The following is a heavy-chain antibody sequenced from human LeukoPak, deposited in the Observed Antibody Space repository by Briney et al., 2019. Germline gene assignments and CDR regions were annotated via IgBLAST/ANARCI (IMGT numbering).Heavy chain of an antibody. CDR3: ARVRVLNIAAAVLGAFDI. CDR2: INPNSGGT. J-gene: IGHJ3*02. Sequence: ASVKVSCKASGYTFTGYYMHWVRQAPGQGLEWMGWINPNSGGTNYAQKFQGRVTMTRDTSISTAYMELSRLRSDDTAVYYCARVRVLNIAAAVLGAFDIWGQGTMVTVSS. D-gene: IGHD6-13*01. CDR1: GYTFTGYY. V-gene: IGHV1-2*02.